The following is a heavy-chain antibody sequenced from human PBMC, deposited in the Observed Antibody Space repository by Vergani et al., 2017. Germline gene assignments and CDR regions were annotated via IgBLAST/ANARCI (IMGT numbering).Heavy chain of an antibody. Sequence: QVQLQESGPGLVKPSETLSLTCTVSGGSISSYYWSWIRQPPGKGLEWIGSIYHSGSTYYNPSLKSRVTISVDTSKNQFSLKLSSVTAADTAVYYCARDPGYNPFDYWGQGTLVTVSS. CDR3: ARDPGYNPFDY. J-gene: IGHJ4*02. CDR2: IYHSGST. D-gene: IGHD5-24*01. V-gene: IGHV4-38-2*02. CDR1: GGSISSYY.